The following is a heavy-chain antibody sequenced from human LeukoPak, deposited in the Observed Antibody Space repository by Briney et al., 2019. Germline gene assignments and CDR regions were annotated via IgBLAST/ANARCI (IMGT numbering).Heavy chain of an antibody. Sequence: SETLSLTCAVYGGSFSGYYWSWIRQPPGKGLEWIGEINHSGSTNYNPSLKSRVTISVDTSKNQFPLKLSSVTAADTAVYYCARSSGWYNAFDIWGQGTMVTVSS. CDR1: GGSFSGYY. V-gene: IGHV4-34*01. CDR3: ARSSGWYNAFDI. J-gene: IGHJ3*02. D-gene: IGHD6-19*01. CDR2: INHSGST.